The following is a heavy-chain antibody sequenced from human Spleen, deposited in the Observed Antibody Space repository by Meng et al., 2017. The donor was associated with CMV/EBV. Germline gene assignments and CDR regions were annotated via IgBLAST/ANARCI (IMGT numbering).Heavy chain of an antibody. J-gene: IGHJ4*02. V-gene: IGHV2-70D*14. Sequence: SGPTLVKPTQPLTLTCTFSVFSLGTSEMRVSWIRQPPGKALEWLARIDWDDDKFYSTSLKTRLTIAKDTSKNQVVLTMTNMDPVDTATYYCARTKYSSGLYYFDYWGQGTLVTVSS. D-gene: IGHD6-19*01. CDR1: VFSLGTSEMR. CDR2: IDWDDDK. CDR3: ARTKYSSGLYYFDY.